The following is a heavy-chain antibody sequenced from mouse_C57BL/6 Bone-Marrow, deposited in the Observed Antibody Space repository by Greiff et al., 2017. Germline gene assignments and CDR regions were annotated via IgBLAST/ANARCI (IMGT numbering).Heavy chain of an antibody. CDR3: TSSLFYYDTDY. CDR1: GYNITDYY. J-gene: IGHJ2*01. CDR2: IDPEDGDT. D-gene: IGHD1-1*01. Sequence: EVQLQQSGAELVKPGASVKLSCTASGYNITDYYIHWVKQRTEQGLAWIGRIDPEDGDTNSAPKFQDKATLPADTSSNTAYLQLSSLTSGDTAVYYCTSSLFYYDTDYWGQGTTLTVSS. V-gene: IGHV14-2*01.